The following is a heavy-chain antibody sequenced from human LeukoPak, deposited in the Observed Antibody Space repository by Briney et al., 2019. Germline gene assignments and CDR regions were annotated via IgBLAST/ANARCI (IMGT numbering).Heavy chain of an antibody. V-gene: IGHV4-31*01. CDR2: IYYSGST. D-gene: IGHD2-15*01. CDR3: ARVNTRNWFDP. Sequence: SQTLSLTCTVSGVSISSGGYYWSWIRQHPGKGLEWIGYIYYSGSTYYNPSLKSQVTISVDTSKNQFSLKLSSVTAADTAVYYCARVNTRNWFDPWGQGTLVTVSS. CDR1: GVSISSGGYY. J-gene: IGHJ5*02.